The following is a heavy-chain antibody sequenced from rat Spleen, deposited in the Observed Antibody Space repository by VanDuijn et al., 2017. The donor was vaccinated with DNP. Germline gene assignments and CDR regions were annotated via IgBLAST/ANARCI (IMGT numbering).Heavy chain of an antibody. Sequence: QVQLKESGPGLVQPSQTLSLTCTVSGFSLTDYSVHWVRQPPGKGLEWMGRMRYNGDTSYNSALKSRLRISRDTSKNQVFLKMNSLQTDDTGTYYCTYPNWFAYWGQGTLVTVSS. J-gene: IGHJ3*01. V-gene: IGHV2-63*01. CDR1: GFSLTDYS. CDR2: MRYNGDT. CDR3: TYPNWFAY. D-gene: IGHD1-4*01.